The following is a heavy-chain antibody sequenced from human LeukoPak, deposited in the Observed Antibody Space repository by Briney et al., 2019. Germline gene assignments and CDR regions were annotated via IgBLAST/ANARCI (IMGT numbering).Heavy chain of an antibody. CDR1: GYTFTSYG. CDR3: ARFLLDGSGSYYEYDY. Sequence: ASVKVSCKASGYTFTSYGISWVRQAPGQGLEWMGWISAYNGNTNYAQKLQGRVTMTTDTSTSTAYMELRSLRSDDTAVYYCARFLLDGSGSYYEYDYWGQGTLVTVSS. J-gene: IGHJ4*02. V-gene: IGHV1-18*01. D-gene: IGHD3-10*01. CDR2: ISAYNGNT.